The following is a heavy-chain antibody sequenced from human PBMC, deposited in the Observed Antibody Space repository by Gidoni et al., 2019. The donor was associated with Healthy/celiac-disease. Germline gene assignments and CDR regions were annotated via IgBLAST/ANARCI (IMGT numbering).Heavy chain of an antibody. J-gene: IGHJ4*02. CDR2: IYYSGST. V-gene: IGHV4-31*03. CDR3: AREIDELGVDY. Sequence: QVQLQESGPGLVKPSQTLSLPCTVSACSISSGGYYWSWIRQHPGKGLEWIGYIYYSGSTYYNPSLKSRVTISVDTSKNQFSLKLSSVTAADTAVYYGAREIDELGVDYWGQGTLVTVSS. CDR1: ACSISSGGYY. D-gene: IGHD1-26*01.